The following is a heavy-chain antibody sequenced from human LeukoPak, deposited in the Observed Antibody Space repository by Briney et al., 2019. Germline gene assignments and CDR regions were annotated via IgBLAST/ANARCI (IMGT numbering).Heavy chain of an antibody. CDR3: TTGIRGD. V-gene: IGHV3-15*04. CDR2: IASKTDGGTT. Sequence: GGSLRLSCAASGFTFSSYWMNWVRQAPGKGLEWVGRIASKTDGGTTDYAAPVKGRFTISRDDSKNTLFLQMNSLRTEDTAVYYCTTGIRGDCGQGTLVTVSS. J-gene: IGHJ4*02. CDR1: GFTFSSYW.